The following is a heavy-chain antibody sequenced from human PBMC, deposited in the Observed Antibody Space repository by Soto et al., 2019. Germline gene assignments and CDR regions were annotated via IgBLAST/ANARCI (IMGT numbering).Heavy chain of an antibody. CDR2: ISGSGGSS. D-gene: IGHD6-13*01. J-gene: IGHJ6*02. Sequence: GGSLRLSCAASGFAFSTYAMTWVRQAPGKGLKWVSVISGSGGSSYYAASVKGRFTISRDNSKNTLYLQMNGLRAEDTALYYCAKVTKRAAAGRYEYYKYGMDVWGQGTTVTVSS. V-gene: IGHV3-23*01. CDR1: GFAFSTYA. CDR3: AKVTKRAAAGRYEYYKYGMDV.